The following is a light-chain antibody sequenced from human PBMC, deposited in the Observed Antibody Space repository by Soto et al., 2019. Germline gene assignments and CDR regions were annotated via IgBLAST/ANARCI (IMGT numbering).Light chain of an antibody. CDR1: TPPFGRNS. V-gene: IGLV1-44*01. CDR3: RAWDDTLRGWV. Sequence: QSVLTQPPSVSGTPGQSVTISCCGGTPPFGRNSVNWYQLLPGLAPKLLIYGNFQRPSGVPDRFSGSKSDTSASLAISRLQSEDEAEYYCRAWDDTLRGWVFGGGTKVTVL. CDR2: GNF. J-gene: IGLJ3*02.